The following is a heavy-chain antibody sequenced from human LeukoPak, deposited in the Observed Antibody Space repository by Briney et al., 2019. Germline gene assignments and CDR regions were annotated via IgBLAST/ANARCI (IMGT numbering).Heavy chain of an antibody. CDR1: GGSTSSGHNY. D-gene: IGHD5-12*01. CDR2: IYTTGST. J-gene: IGHJ6*02. Sequence: SETLSLTWPVSGGSTSSGHNYWSWIRQPAGKGLEGIGRIYTTGSTDYNPSLKSRVTISVDASNNQFSLKLSSVTAADTAVYYCARDEGYLYYAMDVWGQGTTVTVSS. CDR3: ARDEGYLYYAMDV. V-gene: IGHV4-61*02.